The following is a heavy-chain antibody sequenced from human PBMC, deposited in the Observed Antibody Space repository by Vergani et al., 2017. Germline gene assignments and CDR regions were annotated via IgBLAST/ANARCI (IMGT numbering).Heavy chain of an antibody. CDR3: AKSTGFNQAPAS. Sequence: EVQLLESGGGLVQPGGSLRLSCAASGFTFSSYAMSWVRQAPGKGLEWVSAISGSGGSAYYADSVKGRFTISRDNSKNTLYLQMNSLRAEDTAVYYCAKSTGFNQAPASWGRGTLVTVSS. CDR2: ISGSGGSA. CDR1: GFTFSSYA. J-gene: IGHJ2*01. V-gene: IGHV3-23*01.